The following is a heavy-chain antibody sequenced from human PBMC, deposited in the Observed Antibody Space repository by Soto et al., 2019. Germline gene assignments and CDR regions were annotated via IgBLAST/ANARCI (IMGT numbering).Heavy chain of an antibody. CDR2: IYYSGST. D-gene: IGHD3-22*01. V-gene: IGHV4-30-4*01. CDR3: ARVEGYYDSSGYNWFDP. Sequence: PSETLSLTCTVSGGSISSGDYYWTWIRQPPGKGLECIGYIYYSGSTHYNPSLKSRLTISLDTSKNQFSLKLSSVTAADTAVYYCARVEGYYDSSGYNWFDPWGQGTLVTVSS. CDR1: GGSISSGDYY. J-gene: IGHJ5*02.